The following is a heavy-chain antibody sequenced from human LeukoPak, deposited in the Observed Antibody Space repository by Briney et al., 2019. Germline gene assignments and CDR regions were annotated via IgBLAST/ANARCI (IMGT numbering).Heavy chain of an antibody. CDR1: GYSFTSYW. J-gene: IGHJ3*02. CDR2: IYPGDSDT. CDR3: ARFISYPNERELTPTTSIFGPIDAFDI. V-gene: IGHV5-51*01. Sequence: GESLKISCKGSGYSFTSYWIGWVRQMPGKGLEWMGIIYPGDSDTRYSPSFQGQVTISADKSISTAYLQWSSLKASDTAMYYCARFISYPNERELTPTTSIFGPIDAFDIWGQGTMVTVSS. D-gene: IGHD3-3*01.